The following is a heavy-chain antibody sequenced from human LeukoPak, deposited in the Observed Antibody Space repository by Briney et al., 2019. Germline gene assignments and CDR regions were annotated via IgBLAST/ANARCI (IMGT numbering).Heavy chain of an antibody. D-gene: IGHD1-1*01. CDR1: GYSFTSYW. CDR3: ARHETGLYFGC. J-gene: IGHJ4*02. V-gene: IGHV5-51*01. Sequence: GASLKTSCKGSGYSFTSYWIGWVRPPPGEGLECRGIIYPGDSDTRYSPSFQGDATTSANSSSTTAFLQWSRRKATDTAMYYCARHETGLYFGCWGQGNLVTVSS. CDR2: IYPGDSDT.